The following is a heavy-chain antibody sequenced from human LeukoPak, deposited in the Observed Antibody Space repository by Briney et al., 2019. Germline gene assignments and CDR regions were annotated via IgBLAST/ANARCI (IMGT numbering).Heavy chain of an antibody. CDR2: IYPGDSDT. CDR3: ARKPGYYYDSSGYQGYMDV. V-gene: IGHV5-51*01. CDR1: GYSFTSYW. J-gene: IGHJ6*03. Sequence: GESLKISCKGSGYSFTSYWIGWVRQMPGKGLEGMGFIYPGDSDTRYSPSFQGQVTISADKSISTAYLQWSSLKASDTAMYYCARKPGYYYDSSGYQGYMDVWGKGTTVTVSS. D-gene: IGHD3-22*01.